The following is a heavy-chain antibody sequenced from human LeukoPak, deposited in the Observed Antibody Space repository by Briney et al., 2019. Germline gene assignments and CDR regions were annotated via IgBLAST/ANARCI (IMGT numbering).Heavy chain of an antibody. CDR2: INHSGST. J-gene: IGHJ4*02. Sequence: SETLSLTCAVYGGSFSGYYWSWIRQPPGKGLEWIGEINHSGSTNYNPSLKSRVTISVDTSKNQFSLKLSSVTAADTAVYYCARGTGGSGRYQDYWGQGNLVTVSS. CDR3: ARGTGGSGRYQDY. D-gene: IGHD3-10*01. CDR1: GGSFSGYY. V-gene: IGHV4-34*01.